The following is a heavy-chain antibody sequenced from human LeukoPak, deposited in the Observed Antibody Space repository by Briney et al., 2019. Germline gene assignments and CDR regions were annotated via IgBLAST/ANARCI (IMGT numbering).Heavy chain of an antibody. D-gene: IGHD3-10*01. CDR1: GFTFSSYS. J-gene: IGHJ4*02. CDR3: ARDRGSGSYPFDY. V-gene: IGHV3-48*02. CDR2: MSGSGSSV. Sequence: GGSLRLSCAVSGFTFSSYSMNWVRQAPGKGLEWVSYMSGSGSSVYYADSVKGRFTISRDNAKNSLYLQMSSLRDEDTAVYYCARDRGSGSYPFDYWGQGTLVTVSS.